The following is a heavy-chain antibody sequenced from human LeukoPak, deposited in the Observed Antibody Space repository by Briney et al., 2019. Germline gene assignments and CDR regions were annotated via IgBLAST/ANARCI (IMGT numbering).Heavy chain of an antibody. D-gene: IGHD4-17*01. CDR3: ARDSFLTVTTGWFDP. J-gene: IGHJ5*02. Sequence: GGSLRLSCAASGFTFSDYYMSWIRQAPGKGLEWVSYISSSGSTIYYADSVKGRFTISRDNAKNSLYLQMNSLRAEDTAVYYCARDSFLTVTTGWFDPWGQGTLVTVSS. CDR2: ISSSGSTI. V-gene: IGHV3-11*01. CDR1: GFTFSDYY.